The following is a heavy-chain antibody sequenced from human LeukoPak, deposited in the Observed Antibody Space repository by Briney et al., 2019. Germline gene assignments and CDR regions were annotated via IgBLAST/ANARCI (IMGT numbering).Heavy chain of an antibody. CDR2: TFHSGNT. Sequence: SETLSLTCTVSGGPIISGGSYWTWIRQHPGRGLEYIGYTFHSGNTYCNPSLKSRVSISVDTSKNQFSLQLSSVTAADTAVYYCARMFIEATNRGRVDPWGQGTLVTVSS. D-gene: IGHD2-8*01. V-gene: IGHV4-31*03. CDR3: ARMFIEATNRGRVDP. J-gene: IGHJ5*02. CDR1: GGPIISGGSY.